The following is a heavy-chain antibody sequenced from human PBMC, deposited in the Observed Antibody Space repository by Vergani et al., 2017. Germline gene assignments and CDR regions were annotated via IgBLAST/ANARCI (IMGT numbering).Heavy chain of an antibody. V-gene: IGHV1-18*01. D-gene: IGHD4-23*01. Sequence: QVQLVQSGAELKKPGASVSVSCKGSSHTFQTYGISWVRQAPGKGLEWMAWIRPYTGHTIYAQKFQDRVTMTADESTSTAYMELSSLRSEDTAVYYCARDPAVVTTETPFDYWGQGTLVTVSS. CDR3: ARDPAVVTTETPFDY. CDR1: SHTFQTYG. CDR2: IRPYTGHT. J-gene: IGHJ4*02.